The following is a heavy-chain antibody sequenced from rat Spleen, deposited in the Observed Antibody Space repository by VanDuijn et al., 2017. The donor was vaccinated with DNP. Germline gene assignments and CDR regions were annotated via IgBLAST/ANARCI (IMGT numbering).Heavy chain of an antibody. Sequence: EVKLVESGGGLVQPGRSLKLSCAASGFNFNDYWMGWVRQAPGKGLEWIGQINKESGTIIYSPSLKDKFTISRDNAQNPLYLQMTKLGSEDTALYYCAKGPNYGGWSDYFDYWGQGVMVTVSS. CDR2: INKESGTI. CDR1: GFNFNDYW. D-gene: IGHD1-11*01. J-gene: IGHJ2*01. V-gene: IGHV4-2*01. CDR3: AKGPNYGGWSDYFDY.